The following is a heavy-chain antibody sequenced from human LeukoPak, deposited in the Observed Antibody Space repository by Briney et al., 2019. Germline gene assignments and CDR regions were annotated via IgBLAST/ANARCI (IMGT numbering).Heavy chain of an antibody. CDR3: ARAGRGRPTPRSYGMDV. Sequence: SETLSLTCAVYGGSFSGYYWSWIRQPPGKGLEWMGEINHSGSTNYNPSLKSRVTISVDTSKNQFSLKLSSVTAADTAVYYCARAGRGRPTPRSYGMDVWGQGTTVTVSS. CDR1: GGSFSGYY. D-gene: IGHD3-10*01. V-gene: IGHV4-34*01. CDR2: INHSGST. J-gene: IGHJ6*02.